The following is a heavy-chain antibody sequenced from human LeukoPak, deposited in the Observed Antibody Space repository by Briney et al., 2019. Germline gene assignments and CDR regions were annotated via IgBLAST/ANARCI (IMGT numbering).Heavy chain of an antibody. CDR3: ARDNYGMDV. Sequence: PGGSLRLSCAASGFAFSNFGMHWVRQAPGKGLEWVAVIWYDGSNKYYADSVNGRFTISRDNSKSTLYLQMNSLRVEDTALYYCARDNYGMDVWGQGTTVTVSS. CDR2: IWYDGSNK. V-gene: IGHV3-33*01. J-gene: IGHJ6*02. CDR1: GFAFSNFG.